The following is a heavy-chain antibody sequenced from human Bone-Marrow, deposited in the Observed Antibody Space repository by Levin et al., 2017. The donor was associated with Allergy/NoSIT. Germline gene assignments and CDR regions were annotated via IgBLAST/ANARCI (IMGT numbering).Heavy chain of an antibody. D-gene: IGHD6-19*01. CDR3: AKDPSYSSGHEYFQH. CDR1: GFTFSSYG. J-gene: IGHJ1*01. Sequence: GGSLRLSCAASGFTFSSYGMHWVRQAPGKGLERVAVISYDGSNKYYADSVKGRFTISRDNSKNTLYLQMNSLRAEDTAVYYCAKDPSYSSGHEYFQHWGKGTLVTVAA. CDR2: ISYDGSNK. V-gene: IGHV3-30*18.